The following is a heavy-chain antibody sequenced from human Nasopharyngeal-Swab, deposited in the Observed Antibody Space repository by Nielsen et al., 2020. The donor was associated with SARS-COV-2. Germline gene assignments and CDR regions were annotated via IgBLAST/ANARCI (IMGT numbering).Heavy chain of an antibody. CDR1: GYTFTSYA. D-gene: IGHD6-19*01. CDR2: INAGNGNT. V-gene: IGHV1-3*01. J-gene: IGHJ4*02. CDR3: ARDRTIAVAGLDSAEEFDY. Sequence: ASVQVSCNASGYTFTSYAMHWVRQPPGQKREWMGWINAGNGNTKYSQKFQGRVTITADESTSTAYMELSSLRSEDTAVYYCARDRTIAVAGLDSAEEFDYWGQGTLVTVSS.